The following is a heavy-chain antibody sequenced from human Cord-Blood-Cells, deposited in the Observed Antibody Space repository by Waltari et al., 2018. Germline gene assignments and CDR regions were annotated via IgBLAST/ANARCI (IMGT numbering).Heavy chain of an antibody. Sequence: QVQLQQWGAGLLKRSETLSLTCAVYGGSFSGYYWGWIRQPPGKGLEWIGEINHSGSTNYNPSLKSRVTISVDTSKNQFSLTLSSVTAADTAVYYCARSSSIAARGWDYWGQGTLVTVSS. J-gene: IGHJ4*02. V-gene: IGHV4-34*01. D-gene: IGHD6-6*01. CDR2: INHSGST. CDR1: GGSFSGYY. CDR3: ARSSSIAARGWDY.